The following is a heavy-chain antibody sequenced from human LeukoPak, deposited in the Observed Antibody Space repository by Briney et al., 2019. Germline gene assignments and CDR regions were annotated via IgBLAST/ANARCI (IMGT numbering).Heavy chain of an antibody. CDR3: ASYYYDSSGSYWYYGMDV. V-gene: IGHV3-21*01. D-gene: IGHD3-22*01. CDR2: ISSSSSFI. Sequence: PGGSLRLSCAASGFTFSSYGMNWVRQAPGKGLEWVSCISSSSSFIYYADSVKGRFTISRDNAKNSVYLQMNSLRAEDTAVYYCASYYYDSSGSYWYYGMDVWGQGTTVTVSS. CDR1: GFTFSSYG. J-gene: IGHJ6*02.